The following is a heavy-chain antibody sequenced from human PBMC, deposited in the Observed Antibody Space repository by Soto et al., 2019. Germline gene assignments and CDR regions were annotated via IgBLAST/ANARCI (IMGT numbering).Heavy chain of an antibody. CDR2: IYYSGST. J-gene: IGHJ5*02. CDR3: ARLLYCSSTSCLRFAP. V-gene: IGHV4-59*08. D-gene: IGHD2-2*01. Sequence: SETLSLTCTVSGGSISSYYWSWIRQPPGKGLEWIGYIYYSGSTNYNPSLKSRVTISVDTSKNQFSLKLSSVTAADTAVYYCARLLYCSSTSCLRFAPWGQGTLVPVSS. CDR1: GGSISSYY.